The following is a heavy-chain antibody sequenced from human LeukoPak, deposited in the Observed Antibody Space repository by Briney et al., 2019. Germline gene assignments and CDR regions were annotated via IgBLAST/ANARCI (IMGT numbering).Heavy chain of an antibody. CDR2: IYPGDSET. CDR3: ARLGTVTTSYYYGMDV. CDR1: GYSFTSYW. J-gene: IGHJ6*02. D-gene: IGHD1-1*01. V-gene: IGHV5-51*01. Sequence: GESLKISCKGSGYSFTSYWIGWVRQMPGKGLEWMGIIYPGDSETRYSPSFQGQVTISADKSISTAYLQWSSLKASDTAMYYCARLGTVTTSYYYGMDVWGQGTTVTVSS.